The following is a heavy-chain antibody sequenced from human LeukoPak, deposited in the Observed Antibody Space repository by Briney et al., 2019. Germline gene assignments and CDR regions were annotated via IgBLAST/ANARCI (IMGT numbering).Heavy chain of an antibody. D-gene: IGHD2-2*01. V-gene: IGHV3-30*18. Sequence: GGSLRLSCAASGFTFSSYGMHWVRQAPGKGLEWVAVISYDGSNKYYADSVKGRFTISRDNSKNTLYLQMNSLRAEDTAVYYCAKAGGCSSTSCYWGFDYWGQGTLVTVSS. CDR3: AKAGGCSSTSCYWGFDY. J-gene: IGHJ4*02. CDR1: GFTFSSYG. CDR2: ISYDGSNK.